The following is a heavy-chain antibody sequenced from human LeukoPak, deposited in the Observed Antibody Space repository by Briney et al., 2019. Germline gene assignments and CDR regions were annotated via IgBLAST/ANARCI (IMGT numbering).Heavy chain of an antibody. Sequence: GGSLRLSCSVSGFTFKAFRMHWVRQAPGKGLERVAFISEDGDNDSYADSVKGRFTISRDNYENTLHLQMNSLRSEDTAVYYCARVSRYRPNWGQGTLVTVSS. J-gene: IGHJ4*02. D-gene: IGHD3-16*02. CDR2: ISEDGDND. CDR1: GFTFKAFR. V-gene: IGHV3-30*03. CDR3: ARVSRYRPN.